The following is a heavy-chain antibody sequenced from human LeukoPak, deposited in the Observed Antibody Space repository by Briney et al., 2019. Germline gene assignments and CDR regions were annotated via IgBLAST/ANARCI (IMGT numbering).Heavy chain of an antibody. CDR3: ARDRGEWEQLD. D-gene: IGHD1-26*01. Sequence: PGGSLRLSCAASGFTFSSYSMNWVRQAPGKGLEWVSYISSSSSTIYYADSVKGRFTISRDNAKNSLYLQMNSLRAEDTAVYYCARDRGEWEQLDWGQGTLVTVSS. V-gene: IGHV3-48*01. J-gene: IGHJ4*02. CDR1: GFTFSSYS. CDR2: ISSSSSTI.